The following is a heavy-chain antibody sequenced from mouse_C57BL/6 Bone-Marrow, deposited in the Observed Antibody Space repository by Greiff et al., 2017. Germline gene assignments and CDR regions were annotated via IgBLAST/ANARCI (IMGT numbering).Heavy chain of an antibody. CDR1: GFTFSSYT. D-gene: IGHD1-1*01. Sequence: LQQSGGGLVKPGGSLKLSCAASGFTFSSYTMSWVRQTPEQRLEWVATISGGGGNTYYPDSVKGRFTISRDNAKNTLYLQMGSLRSEDTALYYCARLLITPYYFDYWGQGTTLTVSS. V-gene: IGHV5-9*01. J-gene: IGHJ2*01. CDR2: ISGGGGNT. CDR3: ARLLITPYYFDY.